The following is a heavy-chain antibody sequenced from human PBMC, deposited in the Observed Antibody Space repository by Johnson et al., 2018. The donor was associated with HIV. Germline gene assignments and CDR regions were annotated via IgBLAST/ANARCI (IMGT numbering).Heavy chain of an antibody. CDR2: IYSGGST. CDR1: GFTFSSYA. J-gene: IGHJ3*02. D-gene: IGHD3-16*01. V-gene: IGHV3-30*14. CDR3: ARDGGGRDAFDI. Sequence: QVHLVESGGGVVQPGRSLRLSCAASGFTFSSYAMHWVRQAPGKGLEWVAVIYSGGSTYYADSVKGRFTISRDNSKNTLYLQMNSLRAEDTAVYYCARDGGGRDAFDIWGQGTMVTVSS.